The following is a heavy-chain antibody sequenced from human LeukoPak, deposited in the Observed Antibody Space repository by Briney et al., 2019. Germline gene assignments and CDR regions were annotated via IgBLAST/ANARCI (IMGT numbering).Heavy chain of an antibody. D-gene: IGHD5-18*01. Sequence: PSQTLSLTCAVSGGSFSGGGCSWNWIRQPPGKGLEWIGYIYHSGSTYYNPSLKSRVSISVDRSKNQFSLKLNSVTAADTAVYYCARSSGYSYGPLDYWGQGTLVTVSS. CDR3: ARSSGYSYGPLDY. CDR2: IYHSGST. V-gene: IGHV4-30-2*01. CDR1: GGSFSGGGCS. J-gene: IGHJ4*02.